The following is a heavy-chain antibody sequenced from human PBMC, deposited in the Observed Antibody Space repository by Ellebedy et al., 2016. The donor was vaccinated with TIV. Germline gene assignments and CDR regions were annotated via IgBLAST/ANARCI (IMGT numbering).Heavy chain of an antibody. J-gene: IGHJ3*02. CDR2: IYYSGST. Sequence: SETLSLXXTVSGGSISSGDYYWDWIRQPPGKGLEWIGYIYYSGSTYYNPSLKNRVTISVDTSKNQFSLKLNSVTASDTAMYYCTRLPRYHTSDAFDIWGQGTMVTVSS. CDR1: GGSISSGDYY. D-gene: IGHD2-2*01. V-gene: IGHV4-39*01. CDR3: TRLPRYHTSDAFDI.